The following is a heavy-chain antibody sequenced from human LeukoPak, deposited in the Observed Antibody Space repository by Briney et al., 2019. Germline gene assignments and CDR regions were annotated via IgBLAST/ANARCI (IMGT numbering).Heavy chain of an antibody. CDR3: ARAYGGNGDNWFDP. CDR2: INPNSGGT. Sequence: GASVKLSCKASGYTFTGYYMHWVRQAPGQGLEWMGWINPNSGGTNYAQKFQGRVTMTRDTSISTAYMELSRLRSDDTAVYYCARAYGGNGDNWFDPWGQGTLVTVSS. D-gene: IGHD4-23*01. CDR1: GYTFTGYY. J-gene: IGHJ5*02. V-gene: IGHV1-2*02.